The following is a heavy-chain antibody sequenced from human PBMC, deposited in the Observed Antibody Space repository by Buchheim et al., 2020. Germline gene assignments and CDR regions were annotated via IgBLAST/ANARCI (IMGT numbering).Heavy chain of an antibody. Sequence: EVKLLESGGGLVQPGGSLRLSCVASGFTFSNYAMTWVRQAPGKGLEWVSAIGGTTYYADSVKGRFTISSDNSKNTLYLQMNSLRPEDTAVYYCMHSCWGAGHTWGQGTL. CDR1: GFTFSNYA. D-gene: IGHD1-26*01. V-gene: IGHV3-23*01. CDR3: MHSCWGAGHT. CDR2: IGGTT. J-gene: IGHJ4*02.